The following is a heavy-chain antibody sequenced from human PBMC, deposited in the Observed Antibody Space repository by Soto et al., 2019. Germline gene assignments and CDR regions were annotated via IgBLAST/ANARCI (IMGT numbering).Heavy chain of an antibody. CDR2: IWYDGSNK. Sequence: PGGSLRLSCAASGFTFSSYGMHWVRQAPGKGPEWVAVIWYDGSNKYYADSVKGRFTISRDNSKNTLYLQMNSLRAEDTAVYYCARDYRIVGATIEYFQHWGQGTLVTVSS. CDR3: ARDYRIVGATIEYFQH. CDR1: GFTFSSYG. D-gene: IGHD1-26*01. V-gene: IGHV3-33*01. J-gene: IGHJ1*01.